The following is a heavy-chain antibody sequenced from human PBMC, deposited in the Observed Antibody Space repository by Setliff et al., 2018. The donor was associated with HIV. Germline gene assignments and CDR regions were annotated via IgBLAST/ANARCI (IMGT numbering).Heavy chain of an antibody. D-gene: IGHD6-19*01. J-gene: IGHJ1*01. Sequence: SVKVSCKASGGTFSSYAISWVRQAPGQRLEWMGGIIPIFGTANYAQKFQGRVTITADESTSTAYMELSSLRSEDTAVYYCAREPSIAVAGYFQHWGQGTLVTVSS. CDR1: GGTFSSYA. V-gene: IGHV1-69*13. CDR2: IIPIFGTA. CDR3: AREPSIAVAGYFQH.